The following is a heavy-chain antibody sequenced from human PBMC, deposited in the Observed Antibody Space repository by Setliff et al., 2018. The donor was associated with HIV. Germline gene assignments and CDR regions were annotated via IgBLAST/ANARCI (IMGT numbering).Heavy chain of an antibody. V-gene: IGHV3-74*01. D-gene: IGHD1-1*01. CDR2: MNTDGNST. Sequence: PGGSLRLSCAASGFTFSNYWMHWVRQHPGKGLVWVARMNTDGNSTTYADSVRGRFTISRDNAKITLYLQMNSLRAEDTAVYYCARDPGWNQFDSWGQGTLVTVSS. CDR3: ARDPGWNQFDS. CDR1: GFTFSNYW. J-gene: IGHJ4*02.